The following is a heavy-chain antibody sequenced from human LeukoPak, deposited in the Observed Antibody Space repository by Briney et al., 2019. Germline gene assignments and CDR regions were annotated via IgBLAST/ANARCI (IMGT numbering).Heavy chain of an antibody. CDR3: ARDHNVFRFLEGLGAFDF. Sequence: GASVKVSCKASGYTFSANGISWVRQAPGQGLEWMGWISAYNGNTNYAQKFQGRVTMTTDTSTSTAYMELTNLRSDDTAVYYCARDHNVFRFLEGLGAFDFWGQGTVVTVSS. J-gene: IGHJ3*01. D-gene: IGHD3-3*01. V-gene: IGHV1-18*01. CDR2: ISAYNGNT. CDR1: GYTFSANG.